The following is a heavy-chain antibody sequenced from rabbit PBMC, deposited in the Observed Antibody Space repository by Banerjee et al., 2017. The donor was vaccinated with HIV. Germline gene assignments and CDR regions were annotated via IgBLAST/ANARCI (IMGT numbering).Heavy chain of an antibody. CDR1: GFDFSSYG. Sequence: QEQLVESGGGLVQPGGSLKLSCKASGFDFSSYGVSWVRQAPGKGLEWIGYITYGGSAYYASWVKGRFTISRDNAQNTVSLQMNSLTAADTATYFCARLSGWGGDLWGPGTLVTVS. J-gene: IGHJ4*01. V-gene: IGHV1S47*01. CDR3: ARLSGWGGDL. CDR2: ITYGGSA. D-gene: IGHD4-1*01.